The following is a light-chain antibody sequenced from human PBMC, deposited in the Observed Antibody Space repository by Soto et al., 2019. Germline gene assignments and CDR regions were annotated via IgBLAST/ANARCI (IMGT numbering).Light chain of an antibody. Sequence: QSVLTQPASVSGSPGQSITISCTGTSSDVGSYNLVSWYQQHPGKAPKLMIYEVSKRPSGVSNRFSGSKSGNTASLTISGLQAEDEADYYCCSYAGSSTLVVFGGGTKLPS. V-gene: IGLV2-23*02. J-gene: IGLJ2*01. CDR3: CSYAGSSTLVV. CDR2: EVS. CDR1: SSDVGSYNL.